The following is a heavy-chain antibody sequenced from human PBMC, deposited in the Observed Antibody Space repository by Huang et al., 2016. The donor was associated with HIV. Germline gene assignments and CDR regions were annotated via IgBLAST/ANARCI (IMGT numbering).Heavy chain of an antibody. CDR1: GFLFTTFT. CDR3: ARGGPVGYFNL. V-gene: IGHV3-21*01. J-gene: IGHJ4*03. Sequence: EVQLEESGGALVKPGGSLRLSCAATGFLFTTFTMHWVRQAAGKGLEWVSAISGSGSSRYYADAVKGRFTISRDNTKKSLYLQMSSLSVDDTAFYFCARGGPVGYFNLWGHGTLVSVSS. CDR2: ISGSGSSR. D-gene: IGHD2-15*01.